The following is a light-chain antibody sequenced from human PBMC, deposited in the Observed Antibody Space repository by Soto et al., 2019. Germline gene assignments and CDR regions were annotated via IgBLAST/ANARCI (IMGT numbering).Light chain of an antibody. V-gene: IGKV1-5*03. J-gene: IGKJ1*01. Sequence: DIQMTQSPSTLSASVGDRVTITCRASQTIDSWLAWYQQRPGKPPNLLIYKSSTLESGVPSGVSGSGSGTECTLTISSLQPEDVATYYGQQDQSDSGTFGQGTKVEIK. CDR3: QQDQSDSGT. CDR1: QTIDSW. CDR2: KSS.